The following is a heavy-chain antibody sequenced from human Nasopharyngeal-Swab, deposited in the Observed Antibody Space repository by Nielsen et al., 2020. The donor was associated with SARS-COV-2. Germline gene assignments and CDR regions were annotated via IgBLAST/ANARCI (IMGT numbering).Heavy chain of an antibody. CDR1: GFTFSSYG. CDR3: ARDRVGWLQLSPDAFDI. Sequence: GKSLKISCTVSGFTFSSYGMHWVRQAPGKGLEWVAVIWYDGSYKYYGDSVKGRFTISRDNSKNTLYLEMNNLRVEDTAVYYCARDRVGWLQLSPDAFDIWGQGTMV. CDR2: IWYDGSYK. J-gene: IGHJ3*02. D-gene: IGHD5-24*01. V-gene: IGHV3-33*01.